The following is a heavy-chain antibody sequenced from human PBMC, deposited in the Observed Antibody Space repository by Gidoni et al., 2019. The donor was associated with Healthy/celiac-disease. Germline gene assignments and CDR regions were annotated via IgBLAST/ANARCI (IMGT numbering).Heavy chain of an antibody. J-gene: IGHJ4*02. V-gene: IGHV3-33*01. CDR2: IWYDGSKK. D-gene: IGHD3-22*01. CDR1: GFPFRSYG. CDR3: AGLNYYDSSGPFDY. Sequence: QVQLVESGGGVVQPGRSLRLSCAASGFPFRSYGMHWVRQAPGKGLEWVAVIWYDGSKKYYADSVKGRFTISRDNSKNTLYLQMNSLRAEDTAVYYCAGLNYYDSSGPFDYWGQGTLVTVSS.